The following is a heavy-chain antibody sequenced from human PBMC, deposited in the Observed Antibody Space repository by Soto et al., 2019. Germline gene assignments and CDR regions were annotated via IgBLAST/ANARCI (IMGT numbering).Heavy chain of an antibody. D-gene: IGHD4-17*01. V-gene: IGHV4-61*01. J-gene: IGHJ4*02. CDR1: GGSVSDKTYY. CDR3: ARTTAVPNTLRSRYFFDY. Sequence: SETLSLTCSVSGGSVSDKTYYWSWIRQPPGKRLEWIGYVYYGGTTNYNPSLKSRVTISVDLSKNRFSLRLSSVTTADTALYYCARTTAVPNTLRSRYFFDYWGQGTLVTVSS. CDR2: VYYGGTT.